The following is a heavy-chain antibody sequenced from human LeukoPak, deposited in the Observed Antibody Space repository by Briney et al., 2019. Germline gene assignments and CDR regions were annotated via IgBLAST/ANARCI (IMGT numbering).Heavy chain of an antibody. J-gene: IGHJ4*02. CDR2: IYSGGTT. CDR1: GFTVSGNY. D-gene: IGHD6-19*01. Sequence: GGSLRLSCAVSGFTVSGNYMSWVRQAPGKGLEWVSLIYSGGTTYYADSVKGRFTISRDNSKNTLYLQMNSLRAEDTAVYYCARILDSAWGELGYWGQGTPVTVSS. CDR3: ARILDSAWGELGY. V-gene: IGHV3-53*05.